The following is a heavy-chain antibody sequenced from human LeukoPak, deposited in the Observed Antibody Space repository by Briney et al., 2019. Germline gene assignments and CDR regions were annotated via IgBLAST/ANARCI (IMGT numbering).Heavy chain of an antibody. Sequence: SETLSLTCTVSGGSISSGGYYWSWIRQHPGKGLEWIGYIYHSGSTYYNPSLKSRVTISVERSKNQSSLKLSSVTAADTAVYYCARGHYIVVVPAAIPGPPPHYFDYWGQGTLVTVSS. J-gene: IGHJ4*02. CDR2: IYHSGST. CDR3: ARGHYIVVVPAAIPGPPPHYFDY. D-gene: IGHD2-2*02. V-gene: IGHV4-31*03. CDR1: GGSISSGGYY.